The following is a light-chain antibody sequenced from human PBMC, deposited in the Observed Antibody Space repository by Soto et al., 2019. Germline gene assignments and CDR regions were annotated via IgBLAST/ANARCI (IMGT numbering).Light chain of an antibody. CDR2: GAS. J-gene: IGKJ2*01. Sequence: EIVLTQSPGTLSLSPGERATLSCRASQSVSSSYLAWYQQKPGQAPRLLIYGASSRATGIPDRFSGSGSGTDFTLTISRLEPEEFAVYYCQKYVSSPYTFGHGTKLEIK. V-gene: IGKV3-20*01. CDR1: QSVSSSY. CDR3: QKYVSSPYT.